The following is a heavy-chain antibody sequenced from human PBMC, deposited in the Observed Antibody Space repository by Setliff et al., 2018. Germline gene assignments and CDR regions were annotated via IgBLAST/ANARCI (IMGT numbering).Heavy chain of an antibody. CDR3: ARGEGCNDGICLYQFDF. CDR1: GGSMTSYY. CDR2: ICRGSNT. V-gene: IGHV4-4*07. J-gene: IGHJ4*02. D-gene: IGHD2-2*01. Sequence: LTCTVSGGSMTSYYWSWIRQPAGKGLEWIGRICSSENTIGRICRGSNTHYNPSLQSRVTMSLDTSTNQFSLRLSSVTAADTAVYYCARGEGCNDGICLYQFDFWGQGTLVTVSS.